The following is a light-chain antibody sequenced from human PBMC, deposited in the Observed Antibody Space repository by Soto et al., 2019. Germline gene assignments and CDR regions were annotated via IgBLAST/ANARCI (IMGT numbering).Light chain of an antibody. V-gene: IGKV1-5*03. CDR3: QQYNSYSWT. J-gene: IGKJ1*01. CDR2: KAS. Sequence: DIQMTQPPSTPSASVGGRVTITCRASQSISSWLAWYQQKPGKAPKLLIYKASSLESGAPSRFSGSGSGTEFTLTISSLQPDDFATYYCQQYNSYSWTFGQGTKVDI. CDR1: QSISSW.